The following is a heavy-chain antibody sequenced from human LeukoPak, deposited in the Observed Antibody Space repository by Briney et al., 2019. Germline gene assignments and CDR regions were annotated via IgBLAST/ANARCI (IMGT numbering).Heavy chain of an antibody. V-gene: IGHV3-33*08. CDR3: ASDRVGATRGFDY. CDR2: ICYDGSNK. Sequence: GGSLRLSCAASGFTFSSYGMHWVRQAPGKGLEWVAVICYDGSNKYYADSVKGRFTISRDNAKNTLYLQMNSLRDEDTAVYYCASDRVGATRGFDYWGQGTLVTVSS. CDR1: GFTFSSYG. J-gene: IGHJ4*02. D-gene: IGHD1-26*01.